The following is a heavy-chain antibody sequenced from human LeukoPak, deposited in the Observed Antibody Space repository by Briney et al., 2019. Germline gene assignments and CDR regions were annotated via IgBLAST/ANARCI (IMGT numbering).Heavy chain of an antibody. CDR2: IYYSGST. Sequence: PSETLSLTCTVSGGSISSSSYYWGWIRQPPGKGLEWIGSIYYSGSTYYNPSLKSRVTISVDTSKNQFSLKLSSVTAADTAVYYCARGVAVAGTGQKYFQHWGQGTLVTVSS. V-gene: IGHV4-39*01. CDR3: ARGVAVAGTGQKYFQH. CDR1: GGSISSSSYY. J-gene: IGHJ1*01. D-gene: IGHD6-19*01.